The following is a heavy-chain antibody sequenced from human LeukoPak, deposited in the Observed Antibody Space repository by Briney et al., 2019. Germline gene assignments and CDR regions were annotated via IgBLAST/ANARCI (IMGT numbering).Heavy chain of an antibody. D-gene: IGHD5-18*01. J-gene: IGHJ4*02. CDR1: GYSFISYW. Sequence: GESLKISCKGSGYSFISYWIGWVRQMPGKGLEWTGIIYPGDSDTRYSPSFQGQVTISADKSIRNAYLQWSSLKASDTAMYYCARGSSGYSYGFDYWGQGTLVTVSS. V-gene: IGHV5-51*01. CDR2: IYPGDSDT. CDR3: ARGSSGYSYGFDY.